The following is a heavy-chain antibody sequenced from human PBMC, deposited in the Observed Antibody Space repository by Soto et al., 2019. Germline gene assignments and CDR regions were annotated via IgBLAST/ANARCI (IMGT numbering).Heavy chain of an antibody. Sequence: GGSLRLSCAASGFTFSSSSMHWVRQAPCKGLEWVAVISYDGAYQDYADSVKGRFTISKDISKNTLYLQMDSLRPADTAVYYCARDPLSGWTDNYSYGMTVWGLGTTLTVSS. J-gene: IGHJ6*02. CDR2: ISYDGAYQ. D-gene: IGHD6-19*01. CDR1: GFTFSSSS. CDR3: ARDPLSGWTDNYSYGMTV. V-gene: IGHV3-30-3*01.